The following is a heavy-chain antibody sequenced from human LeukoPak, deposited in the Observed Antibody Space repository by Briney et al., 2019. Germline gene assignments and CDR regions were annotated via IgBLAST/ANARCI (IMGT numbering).Heavy chain of an antibody. CDR1: GFTFSFFE. D-gene: IGHD6-19*01. CDR3: ARSSGWYTGFVF. CDR2: ISSSGSTI. J-gene: IGHJ4*02. V-gene: IGHV3-48*03. Sequence: GGSLRLSCAASGFTFSFFEMNWVRQAPGKGLEWVTYISSSGSTIYYADSVKGRFTISRDNAKNSLYLQMNSLRAEDTAVYYCARSSGWYTGFVFWGQGTLVTVSS.